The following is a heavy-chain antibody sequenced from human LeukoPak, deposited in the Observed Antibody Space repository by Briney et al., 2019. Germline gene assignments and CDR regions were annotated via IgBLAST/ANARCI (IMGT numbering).Heavy chain of an antibody. CDR2: IYYSGST. V-gene: IGHV4-39*07. CDR3: ARGTKDYLPGSWGENYFDY. CDR1: GGSISSSSYY. J-gene: IGHJ4*02. D-gene: IGHD3-16*01. Sequence: SETLSLTCTVSGGSISSSSYYWGWIRQPPGKGLEWIGSIYYSGSTYYNPSLKSRVTISVDTSKNQFSLNLSSVTAADTAVYYCARGTKDYLPGSWGENYFDYWGQGTLVTVSS.